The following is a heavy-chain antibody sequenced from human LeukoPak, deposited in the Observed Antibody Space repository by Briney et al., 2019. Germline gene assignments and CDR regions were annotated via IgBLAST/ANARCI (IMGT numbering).Heavy chain of an antibody. CDR2: IIPIFGTA. Sequence: SVKVSCKASGGTFISYAISWVRQAPGQGLEWMGGIIPIFGTANYAQKFQGRVTLTADESTSTAYMELSSLRSEDTAVYYCARGSALLALSFDYWGQGTLVTVSS. D-gene: IGHD2-15*01. V-gene: IGHV1-69*13. CDR3: ARGSALLALSFDY. CDR1: GGTFISYA. J-gene: IGHJ4*02.